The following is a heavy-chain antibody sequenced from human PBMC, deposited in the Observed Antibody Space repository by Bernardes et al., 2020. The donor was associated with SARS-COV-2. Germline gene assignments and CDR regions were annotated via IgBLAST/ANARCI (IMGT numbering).Heavy chain of an antibody. D-gene: IGHD6-13*01. CDR3: AKPTLIAAATYPWYFDL. Sequence: GGSLRLSCAASGFTFSSYGMHWVRQAPGKGLEWVAVISYDGSNKYYADSVKGRFTISRDNSKNALYLQMNSLRAEDTAVYYCAKPTLIAAATYPWYFDLWGRGTLVTVSS. J-gene: IGHJ2*01. CDR1: GFTFSSYG. CDR2: ISYDGSNK. V-gene: IGHV3-30*18.